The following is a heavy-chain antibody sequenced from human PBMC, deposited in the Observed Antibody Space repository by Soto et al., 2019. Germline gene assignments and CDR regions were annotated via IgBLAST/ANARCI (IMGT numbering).Heavy chain of an antibody. CDR2: MNPNSGNT. CDR3: ARDQEWYYGSGSYPNVAYYYYYGMDV. CDR1: GYTFTSYD. V-gene: IGHV1-8*01. Sequence: ASVKVSCKASGYTFTSYDINWVRQATGQGLEWMGWMNPNSGNTGYAQKFQGRVTMTRNTSISTAYMELSSLRSEDTAVYYCARDQEWYYGSGSYPNVAYYYYYGMDVWGQGTTVTVSS. J-gene: IGHJ6*02. D-gene: IGHD3-10*01.